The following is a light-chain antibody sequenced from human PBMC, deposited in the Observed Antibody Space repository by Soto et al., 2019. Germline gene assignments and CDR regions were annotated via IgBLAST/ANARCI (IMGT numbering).Light chain of an antibody. CDR3: QQSYTTPT. J-gene: IGKJ4*01. CDR2: VAS. V-gene: IGKV1-39*01. CDR1: QSISRY. Sequence: DIQMTQSPSSLSASVGDRVTITCRASQSISRYLNWYQHKPGKAPKVLIYVASSLQSGVPSRFSGSGSGTDFTLTISSLQPEDFATYYCQQSYTTPTFGGGTKVEMK.